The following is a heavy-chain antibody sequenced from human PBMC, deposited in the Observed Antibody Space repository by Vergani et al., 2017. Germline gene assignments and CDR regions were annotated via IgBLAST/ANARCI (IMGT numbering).Heavy chain of an antibody. CDR3: ARCVSGYYYMAY. D-gene: IGHD3-22*01. J-gene: IGHJ4*02. V-gene: IGHV3-33*01. CDR2: IWYDGSNK. Sequence: QVQLVESGGGVVQPGRSLRLSCAASGFTFSSYGMHWVRQAPGKGLEWVAVIWYDGSNKYYADSVKGRFTISRDNSKNTLYLQMNSLRAEDTAVYYCARCVSGYYYMAYWGQGTLVTVSS. CDR1: GFTFSSYG.